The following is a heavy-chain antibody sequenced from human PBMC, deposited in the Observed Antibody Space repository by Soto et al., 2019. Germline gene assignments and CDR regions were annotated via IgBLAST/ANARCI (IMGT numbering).Heavy chain of an antibody. V-gene: IGHV3-30-3*01. CDR1: GFTFSSYA. D-gene: IGHD3-3*01. J-gene: IGHJ6*02. CDR2: ISYDGSNK. CDR3: ARVGFWGGYYIGVYYYYGMDV. Sequence: GGSLRLSCAASGFTFSSYAMHWVRQAPGKGLEWVAVISYDGSNKYYADSVKGRFTISRDNSKNTLYLQMNSLRAEDTAVYYCARVGFWGGYYIGVYYYYGMDVWGQGTTVTVSS.